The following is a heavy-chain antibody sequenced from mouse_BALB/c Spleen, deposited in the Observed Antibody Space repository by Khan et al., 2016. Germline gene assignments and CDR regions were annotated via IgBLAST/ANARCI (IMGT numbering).Heavy chain of an antibody. J-gene: IGHJ3*01. CDR2: ISYSGST. CDR1: GYSITSDYA. CDR3: ATTVVAPRFAY. V-gene: IGHV3-2*02. D-gene: IGHD1-1*01. Sequence: EVKLEESGPGLVKPSQSLSLTCTVTGYSITSDYAWNWIRQLPGNKLEWMGYISYSGSTSYNPSLKSRISITRDTSKNQFFLQLNSVTTEDTATYYCATTVVAPRFAYWGQGTLVTVSA.